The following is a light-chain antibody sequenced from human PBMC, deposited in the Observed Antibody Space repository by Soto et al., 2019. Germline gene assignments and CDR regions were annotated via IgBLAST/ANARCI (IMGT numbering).Light chain of an antibody. Sequence: IVLTQSPGTLSLSPGERATLSCRASQSVTSNYLAWYQQKPGQAPGLLIYDTSTRASGVPDRFSGSGSGTDFTLTISRLEPEDFAVYYCQQYGSLSWAFGQGTKVDIK. J-gene: IGKJ1*01. V-gene: IGKV3-20*01. CDR3: QQYGSLSWA. CDR2: DTS. CDR1: QSVTSNY.